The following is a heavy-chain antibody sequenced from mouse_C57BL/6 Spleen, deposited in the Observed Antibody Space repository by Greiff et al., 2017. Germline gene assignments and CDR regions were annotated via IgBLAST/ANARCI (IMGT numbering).Heavy chain of an antibody. Sequence: ELKLMESGPELVKPGASVKMSCKASGYTFTDYNMHWVKQSHGKSLEGIGYINPNNGGTSYHQKFKGKATLTVNKSSSTAYMELRSLTSEDSAVYYCARMDYGYAMDYWGQGTSVTVAS. CDR2: INPNNGGT. CDR3: ARMDYGYAMDY. D-gene: IGHD2-4*01. J-gene: IGHJ4*01. V-gene: IGHV1-22*01. CDR1: GYTFTDYN.